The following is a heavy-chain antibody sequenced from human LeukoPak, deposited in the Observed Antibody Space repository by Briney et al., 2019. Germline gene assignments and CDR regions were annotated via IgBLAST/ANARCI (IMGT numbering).Heavy chain of an antibody. Sequence: SVKVSCKASRGTFSSYAISWVRQAPGQGLEWMGRIIPKFGTANYAQKFQGRVTITADESTSTAYMELSSLRSEDTAVYYCARVRSPNYDILTGYYDYWGQGTLVTVSS. V-gene: IGHV1-69*13. CDR3: ARVRSPNYDILTGYYDY. CDR1: RGTFSSYA. J-gene: IGHJ4*02. D-gene: IGHD3-9*01. CDR2: IIPKFGTA.